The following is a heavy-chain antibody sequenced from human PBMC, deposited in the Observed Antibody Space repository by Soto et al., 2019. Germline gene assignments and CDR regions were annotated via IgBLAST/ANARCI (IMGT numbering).Heavy chain of an antibody. J-gene: IGHJ5*02. CDR1: GFSLSTSGVG. D-gene: IGHD3-22*01. CDR3: AHFNYDSSGWGS. Sequence: QITLKESGPPLVKPTQTLTLTCTFSGFSLSTSGVGVGWIRQPPGKALEWLALIYWDDDKRYSPSLKSRLTLTKDPSKNQVVLTMTNMDPVDTATYYCAHFNYDSSGWGSWGQGTLLTVSS. V-gene: IGHV2-5*02. CDR2: IYWDDDK.